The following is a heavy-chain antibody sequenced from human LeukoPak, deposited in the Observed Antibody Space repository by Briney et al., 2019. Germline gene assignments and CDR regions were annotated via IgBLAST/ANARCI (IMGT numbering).Heavy chain of an antibody. CDR1: GGSISSSNW. CDR2: IYHSGST. Sequence: SETLSLTCAVSGGSISSSNWWRWVRQPPGKGLEWIGEIYHSGSTNYNPSLKSRVTISVDKSKNQFSLKLSSVTAADTAVYYCASWETVVPAHFDYWGQGTLVTVSS. D-gene: IGHD2-2*01. J-gene: IGHJ4*02. V-gene: IGHV4-4*02. CDR3: ASWETVVPAHFDY.